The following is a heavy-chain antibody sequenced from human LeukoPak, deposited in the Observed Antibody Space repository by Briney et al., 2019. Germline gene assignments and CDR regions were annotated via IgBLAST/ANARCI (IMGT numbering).Heavy chain of an antibody. CDR1: GFTFSNYA. CDR2: ISYDGSNT. Sequence: PGGSLRLSCAASGFTFSNYAMNWVRQAPGKGLEWVAVISYDGSNTYYTDSVKGRFTISRDNSKNTLYLQMNSLRAEDTAVYYCAKYTWAVAGTWFDYWGQGTLVTVSS. J-gene: IGHJ4*02. V-gene: IGHV3-30*18. CDR3: AKYTWAVAGTWFDY. D-gene: IGHD6-19*01.